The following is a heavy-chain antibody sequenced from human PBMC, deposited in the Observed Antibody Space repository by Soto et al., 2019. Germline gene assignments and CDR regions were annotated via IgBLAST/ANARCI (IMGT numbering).Heavy chain of an antibody. CDR1: GFTFSSYS. CDR2: ISSSSSTI. CDR3: ARDRSYYDILAGEYCYYYGRDV. J-gene: IGHJ6*02. D-gene: IGHD3-9*01. Sequence: EVQLVESGGGLVQPGGSLRLSCAASGFTFSSYSMNWVRQAPGKGLEWVSYISSSSSTIYYADSVKGRFTISRDNDKNSLYLQMNSLRAEDTAVYYWARDRSYYDILAGEYCYYYGRDVWCQGTTVTVSS. V-gene: IGHV3-48*01.